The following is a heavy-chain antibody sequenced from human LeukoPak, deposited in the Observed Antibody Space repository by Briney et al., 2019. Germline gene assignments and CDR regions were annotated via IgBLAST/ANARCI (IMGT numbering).Heavy chain of an antibody. D-gene: IGHD6-13*01. CDR2: ISSSGSTI. CDR1: GFTFSSYE. V-gene: IGHV3-48*03. Sequence: GGSLRLSCAASGFTFSSYEMNWVRQAPGKGLEWVSYISSSGSTIYYADSVKGRFTISRDNAKNSLYLQMNSLRAEDTAVYYCARDRSSSWSSHKYYFDYWGQGTLVTVSS. CDR3: ARDRSSSWSSHKYYFDY. J-gene: IGHJ4*02.